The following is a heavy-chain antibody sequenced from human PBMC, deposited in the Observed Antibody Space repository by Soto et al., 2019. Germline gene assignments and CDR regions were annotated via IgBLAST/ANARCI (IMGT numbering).Heavy chain of an antibody. CDR2: SRNKANSYTT. Sequence: EVQLVESGGGLVQPGGSLRLSCTASGFSLSDHYVDWVRQAPGKGLEWVGRSRNKANSYTTEYAASVRGRFTISRDDSRNSLYLQMDSLKTEDTAVYYCSRDFTASWTYAVDYWGQGTLVTVA. D-gene: IGHD3-16*01. V-gene: IGHV3-72*01. CDR3: SRDFTASWTYAVDY. CDR1: GFSLSDHY. J-gene: IGHJ4*02.